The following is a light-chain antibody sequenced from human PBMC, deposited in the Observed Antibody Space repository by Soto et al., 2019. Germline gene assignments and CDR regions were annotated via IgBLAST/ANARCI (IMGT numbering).Light chain of an antibody. J-gene: IGLJ2*01. CDR3: QVWDSSTASV. V-gene: IGLV3-21*04. Sequence: SYELTQPPSVSVAPGKTARITCGGNNIGSKSAHWYQQKPGQAPVLVIYYDSDRPSGIPERFSGSNSGNTATLTISRVEAGDEADYYCQVWDSSTASVFGGGTKLTVL. CDR2: YDS. CDR1: NIGSKS.